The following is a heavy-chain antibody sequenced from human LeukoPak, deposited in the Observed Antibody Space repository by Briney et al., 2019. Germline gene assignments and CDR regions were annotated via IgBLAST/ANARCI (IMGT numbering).Heavy chain of an antibody. V-gene: IGHV1-8*01. CDR3: ARDTRNWFDP. D-gene: IGHD1-26*01. J-gene: IGHJ5*02. CDR1: GYTFTSYD. Sequence: AQTRAPSKSSGYTFTSYDINWVRQATGQGLEWMGWMNPNSGNTGYAQKFQGRVTMTRNTSISTAYMELSSLRSEDTAVYYCARDTRNWFDPWGQGTLVTVSS. CDR2: MNPNSGNT.